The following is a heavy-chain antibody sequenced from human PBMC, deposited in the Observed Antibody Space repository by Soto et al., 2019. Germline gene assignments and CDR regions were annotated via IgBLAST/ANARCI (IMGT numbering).Heavy chain of an antibody. CDR3: ARDSHFDY. CDR1: GGSISSGSYY. V-gene: IGHV4-31*03. J-gene: IGHJ4*02. Sequence: LSLTCTVSGGSISSGSYYWSWIRQHPGKGLEWIGYIYYSGSTYYNPSLKSRVTMPVDTSKNQFSLNLSSVTAADTAVYYCARDSHFDYWGLGTLVTVSS. CDR2: IYYSGST.